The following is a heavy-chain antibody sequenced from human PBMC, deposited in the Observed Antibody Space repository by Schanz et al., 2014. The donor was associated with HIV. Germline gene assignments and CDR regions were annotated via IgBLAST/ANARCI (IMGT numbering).Heavy chain of an antibody. D-gene: IGHD2-15*01. J-gene: IGHJ4*02. CDR1: GFTFDDCA. CDR3: ARGGIWEWDQPDFDY. V-gene: IGHV3-33*08. CDR2: MWYDESHK. Sequence: VQLVESGGGSVQPGRSLRLSCEASGFTFDDCAMHWVRQVPEKGLEWVAAMWYDESHKGYADSVKGRFTISRDNSKNTLYLQMNSLRADDTAVYYCARGGIWEWDQPDFDYWGQGTLVTVSS.